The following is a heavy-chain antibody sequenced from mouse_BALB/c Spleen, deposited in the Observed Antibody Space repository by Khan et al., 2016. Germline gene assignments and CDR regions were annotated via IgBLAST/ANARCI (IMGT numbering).Heavy chain of an antibody. CDR3: ARAELLRLGLGN. Sequence: QVQLQQSGAELARPGASVKLSCKASGYTFTDYYINWVKQRTGQGLEWIGEIYPGSGNTYYNEKFKGKATLTADKSSSTAYMQLSSLTSEDSAVYFCARAELLRLGLGNGGLGTTLTVSS. CDR1: GYTFTDYY. V-gene: IGHV1-77*01. J-gene: IGHJ2*01. D-gene: IGHD1-2*01. CDR2: IYPGSGNT.